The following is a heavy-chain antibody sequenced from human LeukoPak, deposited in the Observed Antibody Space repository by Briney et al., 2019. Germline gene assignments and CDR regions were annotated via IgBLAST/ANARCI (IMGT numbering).Heavy chain of an antibody. J-gene: IGHJ4*02. CDR2: IKSKIDGGTT. Sequence: PGGSLRLSCAASGFTFSNAWMTWVRQAPGKGLEWVGHIKSKIDGGTTDYAAPVKGRFTISRDDSKNTLYMQMNSLKTEDTAVYYCTTGVSQWQVRPTAIWFDYWGQGTLVTVSS. CDR1: GFTFSNAW. CDR3: TTGVSQWQVRPTAIWFDY. V-gene: IGHV3-15*01. D-gene: IGHD6-19*01.